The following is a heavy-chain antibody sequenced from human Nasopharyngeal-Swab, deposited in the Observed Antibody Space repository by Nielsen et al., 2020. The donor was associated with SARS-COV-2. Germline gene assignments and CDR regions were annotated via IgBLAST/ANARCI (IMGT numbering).Heavy chain of an antibody. J-gene: IGHJ6*02. CDR3: ARGRYCSSTSCFDYYGMDV. Sequence: WIRQPPGKGLEWIGYIYYSGSTYYNPSLKSRVTISVDTSKNQSSLKLSSVTAADTAVYYCARGRYCSSTSCFDYYGMDVWGQGTTVTVSS. D-gene: IGHD2-2*01. V-gene: IGHV4-31*02. CDR2: IYYSGST.